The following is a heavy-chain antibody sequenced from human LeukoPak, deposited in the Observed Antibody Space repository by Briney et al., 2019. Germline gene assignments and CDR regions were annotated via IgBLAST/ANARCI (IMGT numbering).Heavy chain of an antibody. D-gene: IGHD3-22*01. CDR1: GYTFTSYY. CDR2: INPSGGST. J-gene: IGHJ4*02. Sequence: GASVKVSCKASGYTFTSYYMHWVRQAPGQGLEWMGIINPSGGSTSYAQKFQGRVTMTRDTSTSTVCMELSSLRSEDTAVYYCARVAKGLVITPYFDYWGQGTLVTVSS. V-gene: IGHV1-46*01. CDR3: ARVAKGLVITPYFDY.